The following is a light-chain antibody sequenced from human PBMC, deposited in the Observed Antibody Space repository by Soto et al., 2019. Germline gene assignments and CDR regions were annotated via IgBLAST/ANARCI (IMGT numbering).Light chain of an antibody. CDR3: QQFNSFPRT. CDR2: VAS. J-gene: IGKJ1*01. Sequence: DIQLTQSPSFLSASEGDRVTVTCRASQGISKYLAWYQQKPGKAPKLLINVASTLQSGVPSRFSGSGSGTEFTLTISSLQTEDSATYYCQQFNSFPRTFGQGTKVEIK. V-gene: IGKV1-9*01. CDR1: QGISKY.